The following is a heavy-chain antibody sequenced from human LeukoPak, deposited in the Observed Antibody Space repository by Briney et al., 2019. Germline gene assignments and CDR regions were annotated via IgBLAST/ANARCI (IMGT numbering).Heavy chain of an antibody. Sequence: ASVKVSCKASGYTFTSYDISWVRQAPGQGLEWMGWISAYNGNTNYAQKLQGRVTMTTDTSTSTAYMELRSLRSDDTAVYYCARATSARITIFGVVIIGAFDIWGQGTMVTVSS. CDR3: ARATSARITIFGVVIIGAFDI. CDR2: ISAYNGNT. D-gene: IGHD3-3*01. CDR1: GYTFTSYD. V-gene: IGHV1-18*01. J-gene: IGHJ3*02.